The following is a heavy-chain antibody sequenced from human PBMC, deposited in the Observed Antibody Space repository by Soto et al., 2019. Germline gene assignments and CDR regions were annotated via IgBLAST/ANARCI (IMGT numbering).Heavy chain of an antibody. CDR2: VYYSGST. J-gene: IGHJ4*02. CDR1: GGSISSGGYY. Sequence: QVQLQESGPGLVKPSQTLSLTCTVSGGSISSGGYYWSWIRQHPGKVLEWIAYVYYSGSTYYNPSLKSRVTISVDTSKNQFPLKLSSVTAADTAVYYWARDRTDAPGIIDYWGQGTLVTVAS. CDR3: ARDRTDAPGIIDY. D-gene: IGHD1-20*01. V-gene: IGHV4-31*03.